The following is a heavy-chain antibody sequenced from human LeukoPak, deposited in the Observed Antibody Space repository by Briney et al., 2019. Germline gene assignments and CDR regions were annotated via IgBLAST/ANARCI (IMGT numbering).Heavy chain of an antibody. CDR1: GFTFSSYW. Sequence: PGGSLRLSCAASGFTFSSYWMNWVRQAPGKGLVWVSRIASDGSSTTYADSVKGRFSISRDNSKNTVYLQMNSLRAEDTAVYYCANEIRPNDYWGQGTLVTVSS. D-gene: IGHD4-17*01. J-gene: IGHJ4*02. V-gene: IGHV3-74*01. CDR2: IASDGSST. CDR3: ANEIRPNDY.